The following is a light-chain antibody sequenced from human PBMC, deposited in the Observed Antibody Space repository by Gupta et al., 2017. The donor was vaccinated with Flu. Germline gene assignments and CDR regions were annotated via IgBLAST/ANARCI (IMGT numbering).Light chain of an antibody. CDR2: FGC. J-gene: IGKJ1*01. V-gene: IGKV2-28*01. CDR3: RQAVPTPRT. Sequence: DIVMTQSPLSLPVTPAEPASIPCRSSKGSQHSNAYKSLDWQLPRPGQRLQLLIYFGCKRGFGVRDRFSGSGTGTALTLKIIRAEALDVGVYYCRQAVPTPRTFGQGTKVEIK. CDR1: KGSQHSNAYKS.